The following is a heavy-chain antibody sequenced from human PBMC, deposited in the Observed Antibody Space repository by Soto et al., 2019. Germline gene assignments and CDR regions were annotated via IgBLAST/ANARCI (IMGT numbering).Heavy chain of an antibody. Sequence: HPGGSLRLSCAASGFTFSSYWMHWVRQAPGKGLVWVSRISSDGSSTSYADSVKGRFTISRDNAKNTLYLQMNSLRAEDTAVYYCARPVKQWLDAFDIWGQGTMVTVSS. D-gene: IGHD6-19*01. V-gene: IGHV3-74*01. J-gene: IGHJ3*02. CDR1: GFTFSSYW. CDR2: ISSDGSST. CDR3: ARPVKQWLDAFDI.